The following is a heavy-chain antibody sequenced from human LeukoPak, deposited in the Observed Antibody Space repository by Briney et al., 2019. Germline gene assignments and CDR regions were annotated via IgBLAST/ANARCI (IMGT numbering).Heavy chain of an antibody. J-gene: IGHJ4*02. V-gene: IGHV3-23*01. D-gene: IGHD3/OR15-3a*01. CDR2: ISGSGGST. CDR3: AKDRAWGLGSPSDFDY. Sequence: GGSLRLSCAASGFTFSSYAMSWVRQAPGKGLEWISAISGSGGSTYYADSVKGRFTISRDNSKNTLYLQMNSLRAEDTAVYYCAKDRAWGLGSPSDFDYWGQGTLVTVSS. CDR1: GFTFSSYA.